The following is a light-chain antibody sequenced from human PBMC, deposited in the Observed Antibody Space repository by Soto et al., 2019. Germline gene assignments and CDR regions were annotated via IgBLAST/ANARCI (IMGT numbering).Light chain of an antibody. CDR1: LSVSGSQ. Sequence: EIVMTQSPATLSLSPGERATLSCRASLSVSGSQLAWYQQKPGQPPRLFIYGASSRAAGIPARFSGSGSGTHFTLTISRLEPGDFAVYYCQHFGGTTFTFGQGTRLEIK. J-gene: IGKJ5*01. CDR3: QHFGGTTFT. V-gene: IGKV3-20*01. CDR2: GAS.